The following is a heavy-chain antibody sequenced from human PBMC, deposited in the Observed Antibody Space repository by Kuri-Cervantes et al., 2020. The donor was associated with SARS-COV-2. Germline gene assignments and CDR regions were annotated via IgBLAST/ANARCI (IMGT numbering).Heavy chain of an antibody. Sequence: GGSLRLSCAASGFTFSSYAMHWVRQAPGKGLEWLAVISYDGSNKYYADSVKGRFTISRDNSKNTLYLQMNSLRAEDTAVYYCARDQSGSYDSSGYYYPPAYYYGMDVWGQGTMVTVSS. D-gene: IGHD3-22*01. J-gene: IGHJ6*02. V-gene: IGHV3-30*04. CDR3: ARDQSGSYDSSGYYYPPAYYYGMDV. CDR1: GFTFSSYA. CDR2: ISYDGSNK.